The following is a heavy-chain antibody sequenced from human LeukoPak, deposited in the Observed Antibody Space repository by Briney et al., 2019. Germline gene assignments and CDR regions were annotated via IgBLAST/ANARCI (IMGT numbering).Heavy chain of an antibody. CDR2: ISGSGGST. CDR3: AKDPSYHGYCSGGSCGPANWFDP. V-gene: IGHV3-23*01. CDR1: GFTFSSYA. J-gene: IGHJ5*02. D-gene: IGHD2-15*01. Sequence: GGSLRLSCAASGFTFSSYAMSWVRQALGKGLEWVSAISGSGGSTYYADSVKGRFTISRDNSKNTLYLQMNSLRAEDTAVYYCAKDPSYHGYCSGGSCGPANWFDPWGQGTLVTVSS.